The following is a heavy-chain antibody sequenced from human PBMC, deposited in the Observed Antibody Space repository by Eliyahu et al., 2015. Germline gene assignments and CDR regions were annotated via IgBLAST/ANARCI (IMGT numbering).Heavy chain of an antibody. V-gene: IGHV4-39*01. Sequence: QLQLQESGPGLVKPSETLSLSCNVSGASISDGSYYWAWIRQPRGKGLGGVGGGYFTGGTHYNESLKSRATISVDTSKTQFSLKLRSLTAADTAVYYCARHEGDHGSDYSYDMDVWGQGTTVTVSS. CDR1: GASISDGSYY. D-gene: IGHD1-14*01. CDR3: ARHEGDHGSDYSYDMDV. J-gene: IGHJ6*02. CDR2: GYFTGGT.